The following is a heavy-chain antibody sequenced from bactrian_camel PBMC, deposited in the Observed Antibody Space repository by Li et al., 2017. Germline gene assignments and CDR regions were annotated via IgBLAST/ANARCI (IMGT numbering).Heavy chain of an antibody. J-gene: IGHJ4*01. D-gene: IGHD1*01. CDR2: INRDGSA. Sequence: HVQLVESGGGSVQAGGSLRLSCVASGDTRCIHDMNWYRQAPGKEREFVSSINRDGSARYDDSVKGRFTISQGNGGATLYLQMNNLKPGDTGMYYCAATGQMLSVAGCRTQGTQVTV. CDR1: GDTRCIHD. V-gene: IGHV3S53*01.